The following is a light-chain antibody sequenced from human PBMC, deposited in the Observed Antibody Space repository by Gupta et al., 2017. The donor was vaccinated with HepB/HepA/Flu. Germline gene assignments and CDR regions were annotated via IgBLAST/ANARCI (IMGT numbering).Light chain of an antibody. Sequence: QSSLTQPASVSGSPGQSITISCTATSSAVGDYNYVTWYQQYPGKAPKLVMYKVFDRPSGVYHRFSGSKSGNKASLTIYGLQAEDEAEYYCNSSKYTPTRGVFGGGTQLTVL. J-gene: IGLJ2*01. CDR2: KVF. CDR3: NSSKYTPTRGV. CDR1: SSAVGDYNY. V-gene: IGLV2-14*01.